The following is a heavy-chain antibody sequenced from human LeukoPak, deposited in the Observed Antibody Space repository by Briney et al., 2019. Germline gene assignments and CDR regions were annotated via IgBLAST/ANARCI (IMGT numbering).Heavy chain of an antibody. V-gene: IGHV4-59*01. CDR3: ARVYYDFWSGYYRSDYGMDV. J-gene: IGHJ6*02. CDR2: IYYSGST. CDR1: GGSISSYY. Sequence: SETLSLTCTVSGGSISSYYWSWIRQPPGKGLGWIGYIYYSGSTNYNPSLKSRVTISVDTSKNQFSLKLSSVTAADTAVYYCARVYYDFWSGYYRSDYGMDVWGQGTTVTVSS. D-gene: IGHD3-3*01.